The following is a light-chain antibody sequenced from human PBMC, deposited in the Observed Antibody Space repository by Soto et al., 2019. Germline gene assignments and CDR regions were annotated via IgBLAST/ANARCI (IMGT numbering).Light chain of an antibody. CDR2: DVN. CDR1: SSDVGGYKY. J-gene: IGLJ1*01. V-gene: IGLV2-11*01. Sequence: QSALTQPRSVSGSPGQSVTISCTGASSDVGGYKYVSWYQQHPGKAPKLMIYDVNKRPSGVPDRFSGSKSGNTASLTISGLQAEDEADYYCSSYTSSSTLVFGTGTKVTV. CDR3: SSYTSSSTLV.